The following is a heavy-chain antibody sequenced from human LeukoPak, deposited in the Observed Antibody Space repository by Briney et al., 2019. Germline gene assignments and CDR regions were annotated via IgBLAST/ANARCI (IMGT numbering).Heavy chain of an antibody. D-gene: IGHD5-24*01. CDR2: IKQDGSER. V-gene: IGHV3-7*01. CDR3: ARDVATISNWFDP. J-gene: IGHJ5*02. Sequence: GGSLRLSCAASGFTFSSYWMNWVRQTPGKGLEWVASIKQDGSERKYVDSVKGRFTVSRDNAENSLSLQMSSLRGEDTGLYYCARDVATISNWFDPWGQGTLVTVSS. CDR1: GFTFSSYW.